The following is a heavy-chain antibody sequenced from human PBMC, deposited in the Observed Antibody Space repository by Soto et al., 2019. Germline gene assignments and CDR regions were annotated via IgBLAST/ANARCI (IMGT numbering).Heavy chain of an antibody. Sequence: QVQLVQSGAEVRKPGSSVTVSCKASGGTFSNYAISWVRQAPGQGLEWMGGIIPIVGTGSYAQKFQGRVTITADEPTATAYMELSSLRFEDTAVYYCARVVILVPTASTHYFYHMDVWGPGTTVTVSS. V-gene: IGHV1-69*01. CDR1: GGTFSNYA. D-gene: IGHD2-2*01. J-gene: IGHJ6*02. CDR3: ARVVILVPTASTHYFYHMDV. CDR2: IIPIVGTG.